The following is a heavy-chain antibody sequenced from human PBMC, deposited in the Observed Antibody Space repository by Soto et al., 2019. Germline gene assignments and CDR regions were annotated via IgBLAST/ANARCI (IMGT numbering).Heavy chain of an antibody. CDR1: GGTFSSYA. CDR2: IIPIFGTA. J-gene: IGHJ6*02. CDR3: ARDLEYQLLDYYYGMDV. D-gene: IGHD2-2*01. Sequence: SVKVSCKASGGTFSSYAISWVRQAPGQGLEWMGGIIPIFGTANYAQKFQGRVTITADESTSTAYMELRSLRSDDTAVYYCARDLEYQLLDYYYGMDVWGQATTVTVSS. V-gene: IGHV1-69*13.